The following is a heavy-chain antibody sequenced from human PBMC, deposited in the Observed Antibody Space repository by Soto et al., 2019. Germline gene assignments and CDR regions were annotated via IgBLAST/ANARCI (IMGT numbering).Heavy chain of an antibody. CDR1: GFTFSSYA. J-gene: IGHJ4*02. Sequence: EVQLVESGGGLVQPGGSLRLSCAASGFTFSSYAMHWVRQAPGKGLECVSAISSNGGSTYYADSVKGRFTISRDNSKNKLSLQMGSIRLGDMALYYCDSAQGHYFDYWGQGTLVTVSS. CDR3: DSAQGHYFDY. CDR2: ISSNGGST. D-gene: IGHD4-4*01. V-gene: IGHV3-64*07.